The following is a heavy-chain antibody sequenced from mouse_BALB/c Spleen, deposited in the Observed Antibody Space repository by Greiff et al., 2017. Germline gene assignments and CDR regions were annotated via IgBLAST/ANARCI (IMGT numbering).Heavy chain of an antibody. CDR2: IYPGDGDT. CDR3: ARTRSDYAMDY. J-gene: IGHJ4*01. CDR1: GYAFSSYW. V-gene: IGHV1-80*01. Sequence: QVLLQQSGAELVRPGSSVKISCTASGYAFSSYWMNWVKQRPGQGLEWIGQIYPGDGDTNYNGKFKGKATLTADKSSSTAYMQLSSLTSEDSAVYFCARTRSDYAMDYWGQGTSVTVSS.